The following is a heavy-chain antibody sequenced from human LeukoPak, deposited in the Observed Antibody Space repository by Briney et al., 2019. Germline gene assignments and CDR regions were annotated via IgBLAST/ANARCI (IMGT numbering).Heavy chain of an antibody. CDR3: ARDRGSSTNRYPPHY. D-gene: IGHD2-2*01. J-gene: IGHJ4*02. Sequence: GGSLRLSCAASGFTFSSYAVHWVRQAPGKGLEWVAVISYDGSNKYNADSVKGRFTISRDNSNSTLYLQMNSLRGEDTAVYYCARDRGSSTNRYPPHYWGQGTLVTVSS. CDR1: GFTFSSYA. CDR2: ISYDGSNK. V-gene: IGHV3-30-3*01.